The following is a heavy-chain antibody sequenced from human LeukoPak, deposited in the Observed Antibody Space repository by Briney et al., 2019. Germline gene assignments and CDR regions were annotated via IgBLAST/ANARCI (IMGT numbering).Heavy chain of an antibody. D-gene: IGHD7-27*01. Sequence: ASVKVSCKASGYTFTSYGISWVRQAPGQGLEWMGWMNPNSGNTGYAQKFQGRVTITRNTSISTAYMELSSLRSEDTAVYYCARGVWATRSYFDYWGQGTLVTVSS. J-gene: IGHJ4*02. CDR1: GYTFTSYG. V-gene: IGHV1-8*03. CDR3: ARGVWATRSYFDY. CDR2: MNPNSGNT.